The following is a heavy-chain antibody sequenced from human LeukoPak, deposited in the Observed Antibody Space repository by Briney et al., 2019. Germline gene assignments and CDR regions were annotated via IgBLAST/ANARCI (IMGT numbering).Heavy chain of an antibody. CDR1: GGTFSSYA. Sequence: SVKVSCKASGGTFSSYAISWVRQAPGQGLEWMGRIIPILGIANYAQKFQGRVTITADKSTSTAYMELSSLRSEDTAVYYCARSGMATINGAFDIWGQGTMVTVSS. J-gene: IGHJ3*02. CDR3: ARSGMATINGAFDI. D-gene: IGHD5-24*01. V-gene: IGHV1-69*04. CDR2: IIPILGIA.